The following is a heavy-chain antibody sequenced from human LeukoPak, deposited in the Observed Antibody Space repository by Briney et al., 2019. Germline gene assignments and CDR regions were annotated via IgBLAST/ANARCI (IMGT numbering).Heavy chain of an antibody. D-gene: IGHD3-10*01. V-gene: IGHV3-30*04. CDR1: GFTFSGYA. J-gene: IGHJ5*02. Sequence: GGSLRLSCAASGFTFSGYAMHWVRQAPGKGLEWVAVISYDGSNKYYADSVKGRFTISRDNAKNSLYLQMNSLRAEDTAVYYCARGYYYGSGSYYSWSPNWFDPWGQGTLVTVSS. CDR3: ARGYYYGSGSYYSWSPNWFDP. CDR2: ISYDGSNK.